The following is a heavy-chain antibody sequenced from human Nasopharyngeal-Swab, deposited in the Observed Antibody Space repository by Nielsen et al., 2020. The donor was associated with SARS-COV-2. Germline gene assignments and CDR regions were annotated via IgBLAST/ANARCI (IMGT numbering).Heavy chain of an antibody. CDR1: IFTFRIFC. V-gene: IGHV3-74*01. CDR3: VGQSPEGYYYYYMDV. J-gene: IGHJ6*03. Sequence: KLSCTSSIFTFRIFCMHWVREPPGKGLVWVSRLNSDGSSTSYADSVQGRFTIPRDNAKNTLFLQMNSVRVEDTAVYYCVGQSPEGYYYYYMDVWGTGTTVTVSS. CDR2: LNSDGSST.